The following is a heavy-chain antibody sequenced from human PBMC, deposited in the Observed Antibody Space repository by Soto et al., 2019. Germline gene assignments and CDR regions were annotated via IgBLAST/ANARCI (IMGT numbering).Heavy chain of an antibody. CDR2: TYYRSKWHN. Sequence: SQTLSLTCAISGESVSSNSAAWNWIRQSPSRGLEWLGRTYYRSKWHNEYAVSVRSRITINPDTSKNQLSLQVHSVTPEDTAVYYCARDSYCSSTSCSFSSWYDRCGQGTLVTVSS. CDR1: GESVSSNSAA. J-gene: IGHJ5*02. V-gene: IGHV6-1*01. CDR3: ARDSYCSSTSCSFSSWYDR. D-gene: IGHD2-2*01.